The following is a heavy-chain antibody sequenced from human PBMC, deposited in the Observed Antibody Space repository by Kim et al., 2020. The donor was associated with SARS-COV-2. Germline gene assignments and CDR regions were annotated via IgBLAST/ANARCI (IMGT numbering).Heavy chain of an antibody. CDR2: IYYSGST. D-gene: IGHD3-16*02. CDR1: GGSISSSSYY. V-gene: IGHV4-39*01. Sequence: SETLSLTCTVSGGSISSSSYYWGWIRQPPGKGLEWIGSIYYSGSTYYNPSHKSRATISVDTSKNQFTLKLSSVTAADTAVYYCARQRPACYDYVWGGYRYHFDSWGQGTLVTVSS. J-gene: IGHJ4*02. CDR3: ARQRPACYDYVWGGYRYHFDS.